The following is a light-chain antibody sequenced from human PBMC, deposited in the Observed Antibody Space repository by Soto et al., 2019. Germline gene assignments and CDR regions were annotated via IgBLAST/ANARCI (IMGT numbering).Light chain of an antibody. CDR3: QQYHSWPA. CDR1: ESVSSY. V-gene: IGKV3-15*01. Sequence: EIVLTQSPATLSLSPGERATLSCRADESVSSYLAWYQQRPGQAPRLLIYGSATRATGIPDRFSGSGSGTEFTLTISSLQSEDSAVYYCQQYHSWPAFGQGTKVDIK. J-gene: IGKJ1*01. CDR2: GSA.